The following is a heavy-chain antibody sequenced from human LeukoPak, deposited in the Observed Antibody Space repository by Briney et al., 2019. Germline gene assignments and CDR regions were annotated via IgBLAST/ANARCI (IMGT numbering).Heavy chain of an antibody. CDR3: ATDIRYCSSASCYDAFDI. D-gene: IGHD2-2*01. CDR2: ISGDGSRT. Sequence: GGSLRLSCAASGFTFDDYAMHWVRHVPGKGLEWVSLISGDGSRTNYADSVKGRFTISRDNSKNSLYLEMNSLRTDDTALYYCATDIRYCSSASCYDAFDIWGQGTMVTVSS. V-gene: IGHV3-43*02. J-gene: IGHJ3*02. CDR1: GFTFDDYA.